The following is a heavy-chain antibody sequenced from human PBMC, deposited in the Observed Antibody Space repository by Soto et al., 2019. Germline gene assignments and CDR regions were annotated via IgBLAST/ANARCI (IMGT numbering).Heavy chain of an antibody. D-gene: IGHD2-21*02. J-gene: IGHJ6*02. CDR2: IYYSGST. V-gene: IGHV4-39*01. CDR3: SAVVTPYYYYYGMDV. Sequence: QLQLQESGPGLVKPSETLSLTCTVSGGSISSSSYYWGWIRQPPGKGLEWIGSIYYSGSTYYNPSLTSRVTISVDTSKNQFSLKRSSVTAADTAVYYCSAVVTPYYYYYGMDVWGQGTTVTVSS. CDR1: GGSISSSSYY.